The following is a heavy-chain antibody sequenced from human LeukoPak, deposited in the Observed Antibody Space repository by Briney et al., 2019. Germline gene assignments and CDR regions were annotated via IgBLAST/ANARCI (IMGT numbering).Heavy chain of an antibody. J-gene: IGHJ5*02. D-gene: IGHD3-10*01. Sequence: GASVKVSCKASGYTFTGYYMHWVRQAPGQGLDWMGWINPNSGGTHYAQNFQGRVTITTDKSISTASMDLNKLRSDDTAIYYRVSDYYGSGSYPPFDPWGHGTLVTVSS. CDR2: INPNSGGT. V-gene: IGHV1-2*02. CDR3: VSDYYGSGSYPPFDP. CDR1: GYTFTGYY.